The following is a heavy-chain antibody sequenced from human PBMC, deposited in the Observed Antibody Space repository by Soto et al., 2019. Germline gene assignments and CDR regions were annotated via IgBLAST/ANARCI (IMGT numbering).Heavy chain of an antibody. V-gene: IGHV3-15*07. CDR1: GFTFDKVW. D-gene: IGHD1-26*01. J-gene: IGHJ4*02. CDR3: TTGRDDLLY. CDR2: IKSKTDGGTT. Sequence: EVQLVESGGGLVKPGGSLRLSCAVSGFTFDKVWMNWVRQAPGKGLEWVGRIKSKTDGGTTDYAAPVKGRFTISRDDSKNMLYLQMNSLNTEATGMYFCTTGRDDLLYWGKGNLDNVSS.